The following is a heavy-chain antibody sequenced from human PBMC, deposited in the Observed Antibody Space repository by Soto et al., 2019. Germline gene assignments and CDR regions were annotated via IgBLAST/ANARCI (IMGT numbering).Heavy chain of an antibody. V-gene: IGHV3-23*01. CDR3: AKDRGYYGSSGYDY. CDR2: INNSGGST. J-gene: IGHJ4*02. D-gene: IGHD3-22*01. Sequence: GGSLRLSCAASGFTFSSYAMSWVRQAPGKGLEWVSGINNSGGSTYYADSVKGRFTISRDNSKSTLHLQMNSLRAEDTAVYYCAKDRGYYGSSGYDYWGLGTLVTVSS. CDR1: GFTFSSYA.